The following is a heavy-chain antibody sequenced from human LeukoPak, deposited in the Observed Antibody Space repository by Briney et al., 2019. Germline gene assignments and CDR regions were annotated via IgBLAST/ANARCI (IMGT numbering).Heavy chain of an antibody. D-gene: IGHD1-26*01. CDR3: ARDRARWELQSDY. CDR1: GFTFSSYA. CDR2: ISSSSSYI. V-gene: IGHV3-21*01. Sequence: GGSLRLSCAASGFTFSSYAMSWVRQAPGKGLEWVSSISSSSSYIYYADSVKGRFTISRDNAKNSLYLQMNSLRAEDTAVYYCARDRARWELQSDYWGQGTLVTVSS. J-gene: IGHJ4*02.